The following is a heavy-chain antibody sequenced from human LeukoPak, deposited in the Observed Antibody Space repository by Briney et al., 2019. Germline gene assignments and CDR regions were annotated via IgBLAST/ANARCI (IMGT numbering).Heavy chain of an antibody. CDR3: ARSAVGYSYGYRGAYYGMDV. V-gene: IGHV1-18*01. Sequence: AASVKVSCKASGYTFTSYGISWVXQAPGQGLEXXXXXXXXXGNTNYAQKLQGRVTMTTDTSTSTAYMELRSLRSDDTAVYYCARSAVGYSYGYRGAYYGMDVWGQGTTVTVSS. D-gene: IGHD5-18*01. CDR1: GYTFTSYG. CDR2: XXXXXGNT. J-gene: IGHJ6*02.